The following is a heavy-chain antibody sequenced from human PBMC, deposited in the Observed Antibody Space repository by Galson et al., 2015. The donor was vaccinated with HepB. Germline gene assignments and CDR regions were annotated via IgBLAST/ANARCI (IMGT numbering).Heavy chain of an antibody. D-gene: IGHD3-10*01. V-gene: IGHV1-69*04. CDR1: GGTFSSYA. CDR2: IIPILGIA. CDR3: ARVSLGSGTQVLDY. Sequence: SVKVSCKASGGTFSSYAISWVRQAPGQGLEWMGRIIPILGIANYAQKFQGRVTITADKSTSTAYMELSSLRSDDTAVYFCARVSLGSGTQVLDYWGQGTLVTVSS. J-gene: IGHJ4*02.